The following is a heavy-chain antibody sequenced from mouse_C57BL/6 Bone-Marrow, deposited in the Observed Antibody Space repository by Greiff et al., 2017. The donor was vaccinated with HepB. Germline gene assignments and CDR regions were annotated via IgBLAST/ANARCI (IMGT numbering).Heavy chain of an antibody. V-gene: IGHV3-6*01. D-gene: IGHD2-1*01. Sequence: ESGPGLVKPSQSLSLTCSVTGYSITSGYYWNWIRQFPGNKLEWMGYISYDGSNNYNPSLKNRISITRDTSKNQFFRKLNSVTTENTATYYCARELWYYYYAMDYWGQGTSVTVSS. CDR3: ARELWYYYYAMDY. CDR1: GYSITSGYY. CDR2: ISYDGSN. J-gene: IGHJ4*01.